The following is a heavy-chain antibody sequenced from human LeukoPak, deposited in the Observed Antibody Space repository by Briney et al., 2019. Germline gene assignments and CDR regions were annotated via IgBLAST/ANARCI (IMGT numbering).Heavy chain of an antibody. CDR2: XXXXXST. V-gene: IGHV4-39*01. CDR3: ARHLSNSSSWYSTLYYYYYYGMDV. Sequence: PSETLSLTCTVSGGSISSSSYYWGWIRQPPGKGLEXIGXXXXXXSTYYNPSLKSRVTISVDTSKNQFSLKLSSVTAADTAVYYCARHLSNSSSWYSTLYYYYYYGMDVWGQGTTVTVSS. CDR1: GGSISSSSYY. J-gene: IGHJ6*02. D-gene: IGHD6-13*01.